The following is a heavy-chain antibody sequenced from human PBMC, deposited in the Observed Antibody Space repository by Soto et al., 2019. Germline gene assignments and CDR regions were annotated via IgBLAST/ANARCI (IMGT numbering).Heavy chain of an antibody. J-gene: IGHJ5*02. CDR2: VVGSGGEI. Sequence: GGSLRLSCAASGFTIGTYAMTWVRQAPGKGLECVSGVVGSGGEIYYADSVKGRFTISKDNSKNTLYLQMNSLRDEDTAVYYCAKDAVYNDGLWLMDSWGQGTLVTVSS. V-gene: IGHV3-23*01. CDR3: AKDAVYNDGLWLMDS. CDR1: GFTIGTYA. D-gene: IGHD2-21*01.